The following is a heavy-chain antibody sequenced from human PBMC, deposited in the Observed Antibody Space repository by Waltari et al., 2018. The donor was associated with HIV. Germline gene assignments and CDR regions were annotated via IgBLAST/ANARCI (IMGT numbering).Heavy chain of an antibody. D-gene: IGHD5-12*01. J-gene: IGHJ4*02. CDR1: GFTFSRYW. CDR2: IKQDGSEK. CDR3: ARLRGGYDFDY. Sequence: EVQLVDSGGGLVQPGGSLRLSCAASGFTFSRYWMSWVRQAPGKGLECVANIKQDGSEKSYVDSVKGRFTISRDNAKNSLYLQMNNLRAEDTAVYYCARLRGGYDFDYWGQGTLVTVSS. V-gene: IGHV3-7*01.